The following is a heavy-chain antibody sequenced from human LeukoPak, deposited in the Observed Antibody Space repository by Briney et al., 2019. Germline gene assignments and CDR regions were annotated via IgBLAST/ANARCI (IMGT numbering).Heavy chain of an antibody. CDR3: AKTTVTSEEYFYYYMDV. CDR1: GFTFTSYG. J-gene: IGHJ6*03. D-gene: IGHD4-17*01. CDR2: ITTYNGNT. Sequence: GASVKVSCKASGFTFTSYGITWVRQAPGQSLEWMGWITTYNGNTHYAQKLQGRVTLTTDTSTNTAYMELRGLRSDDTAVYYCAKTTVTSEEYFYYYMDVWGKGTTVTVSS. V-gene: IGHV1-18*01.